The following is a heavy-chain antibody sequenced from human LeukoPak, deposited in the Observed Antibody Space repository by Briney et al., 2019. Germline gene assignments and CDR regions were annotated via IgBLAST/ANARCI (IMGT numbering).Heavy chain of an antibody. CDR1: GYTFTSYG. V-gene: IGHV1-18*01. Sequence: ASVKVSCKASGYTFTSYGISWVRQAPGQGLEWMGWISAYNGNTNYAQKFQERVTITRDMSTSTAYMELSSLRSEDTAVYYCAAGDFDYWGQGTLVTVSS. CDR3: AAGDFDY. CDR2: ISAYNGNT. J-gene: IGHJ4*02.